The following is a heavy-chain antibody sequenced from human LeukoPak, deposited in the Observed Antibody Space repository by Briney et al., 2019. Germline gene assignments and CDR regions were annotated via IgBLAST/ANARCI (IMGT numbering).Heavy chain of an antibody. J-gene: IGHJ4*02. Sequence: GGSLRLSCAASGFTFSSYAMRWVRQAPGKGLEWVSGISGSGAGTYHADSVKGRFTISRDNSKNTLYLQMDSLRAEDTAVYYCAKTPCGYHHLYYFDYWGQGTLVTVSS. CDR3: AKTPCGYHHLYYFDY. CDR2: ISGSGAGT. V-gene: IGHV3-23*01. D-gene: IGHD3-22*01. CDR1: GFTFSSYA.